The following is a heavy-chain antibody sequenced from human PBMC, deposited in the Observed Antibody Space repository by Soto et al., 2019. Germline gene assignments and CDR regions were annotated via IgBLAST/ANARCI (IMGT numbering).Heavy chain of an antibody. J-gene: IGHJ4*02. D-gene: IGHD2-2*01. V-gene: IGHV1-69*02. CDR1: GDTFNRHT. CDR3: ARGGYCVTTTCYKPEDY. Sequence: GASVKVSCKASGDTFNRHTFSWVRQAPGRGLEWMGRIVPNLGVANYAQSFQGRVTITADKSTSTTYMELSSLTSEDTALYYCARGGYCVTTTCYKPEDYWGQGTQVTVSS. CDR2: IVPNLGVA.